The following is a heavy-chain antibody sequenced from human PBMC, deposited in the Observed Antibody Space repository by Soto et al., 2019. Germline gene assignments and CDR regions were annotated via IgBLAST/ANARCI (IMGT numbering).Heavy chain of an antibody. CDR3: ARQDCSSSSCLLDP. J-gene: IGHJ5*02. CDR1: GYSFSSYW. CDR2: IYPGDCDT. V-gene: IGHV5-51*01. Sequence: GESLKTSCKGSGYSFSSYWIGWVRQMPGKGLEWMGIIYPGDCDTRYSPSFQGQVTISGDKSISTAYLQWSSLKASDTAMYYCARQDCSSSSCLLDPWGQGTLVTVSS. D-gene: IGHD2-2*01.